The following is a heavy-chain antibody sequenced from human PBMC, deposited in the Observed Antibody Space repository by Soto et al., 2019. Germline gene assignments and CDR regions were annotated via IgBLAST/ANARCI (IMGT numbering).Heavy chain of an antibody. CDR3: AKRTSGWYFDY. Sequence: EVQLLESGGNLVQPGGSLRLSCAASGFTFSNYAMSWVRQAPGKGLEWVSVISGSGDSTYYADSVKGRCTISRDNSKNTLYLQMNSLRAEDTAVYYCAKRTSGWYFDYWGQGTLVTVSS. CDR2: ISGSGDST. V-gene: IGHV3-23*01. CDR1: GFTFSNYA. D-gene: IGHD6-19*01. J-gene: IGHJ4*02.